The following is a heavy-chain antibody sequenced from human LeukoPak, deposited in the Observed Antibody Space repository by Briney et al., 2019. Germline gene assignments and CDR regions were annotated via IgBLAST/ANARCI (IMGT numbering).Heavy chain of an antibody. V-gene: IGHV1-18*01. CDR2: ISAYNGIT. CDR1: GYTFTSYG. D-gene: IGHD3-22*01. CDR3: ARADGSGAIKGLGY. J-gene: IGHJ4*02. Sequence: ASVKVSCKASGYTFTSYGISWVRQAPGQGLEWMGWISAYNGITNYAQKLQGRVTMTTDTSTSTAYMELRSLRSDDTAVYYCARADGSGAIKGLGYWGQGTLVTVSS.